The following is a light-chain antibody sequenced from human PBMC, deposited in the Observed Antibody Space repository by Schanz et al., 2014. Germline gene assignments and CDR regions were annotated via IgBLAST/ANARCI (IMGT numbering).Light chain of an antibody. V-gene: IGLV1-44*01. CDR1: NSNIGRNV. CDR2: GND. CDR3: SSYAGSNNLV. J-gene: IGLJ3*02. Sequence: QSVLTQPPSASGTPGQRVTISCSGSNSNIGRNVVNWYQQFPGTAPKLLIYGNDQRPSGVPDRFSGSKSGTSASLAISGLQSDDETDYYCSSYAGSNNLVFGGGTKLTVV.